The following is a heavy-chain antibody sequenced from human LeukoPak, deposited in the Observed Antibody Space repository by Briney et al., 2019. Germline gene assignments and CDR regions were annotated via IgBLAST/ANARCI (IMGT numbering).Heavy chain of an antibody. Sequence: SETLSLTCTVSGGSISSYYWSWIRQPPGKGLEWIGYIYYSGSTNYNPSLESRVTISVDTSKKQFSLKLSSVSAADTAAYYCAGGSIAVAGMEFDYWGQGTLVTVSS. CDR1: GGSISSYY. V-gene: IGHV4-59*01. CDR3: AGGSIAVAGMEFDY. J-gene: IGHJ4*02. D-gene: IGHD6-19*01. CDR2: IYYSGST.